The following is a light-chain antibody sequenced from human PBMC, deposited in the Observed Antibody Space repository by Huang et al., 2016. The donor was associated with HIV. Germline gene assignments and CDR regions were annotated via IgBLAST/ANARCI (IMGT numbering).Light chain of an antibody. CDR2: AAS. J-gene: IGKJ3*01. CDR1: QDINNF. Sequence: IRMTQSPSSLSASTGDRVTITCRANQDINNFLAWYQQRPGSVPKLIIYAASTFQRGVPAMCSGNGSGTDFTLTIGCLHSEDVATYYCQQYDIHPLTFGPGTRVDIK. V-gene: IGKV1-8*01. CDR3: QQYDIHPLT.